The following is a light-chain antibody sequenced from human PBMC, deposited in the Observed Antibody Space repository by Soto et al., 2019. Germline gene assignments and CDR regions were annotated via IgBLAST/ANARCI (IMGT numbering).Light chain of an antibody. Sequence: QSALTQPASVSGSPGQSITISCTGISSDVGGYNYVSWYQQHPGKAPKLMIYDVSDRPSGISNRFSGSKSGNTASLTISGLQTEDEADYYCSSYTSTNTVFGGGTQLTVL. CDR3: SSYTSTNTV. V-gene: IGLV2-14*03. CDR1: SSDVGGYNY. CDR2: DVS. J-gene: IGLJ2*01.